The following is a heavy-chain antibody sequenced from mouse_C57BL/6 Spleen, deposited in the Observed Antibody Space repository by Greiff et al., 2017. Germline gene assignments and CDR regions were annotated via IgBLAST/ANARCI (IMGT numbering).Heavy chain of an antibody. CDR1: GYTFTDYE. CDR3: TNSGTGYFDY. V-gene: IGHV1-15*01. CDR2: IDPETGGT. J-gene: IGHJ2*01. Sequence: VQLQQSGAELVRPGASVTLSCKASGYTFTDYEMHWVKQTPVHGLEWIGAIDPETGGTAYNQKFKGKAILTADKSSSTAYMELRSLTSEDSAVYYCTNSGTGYFDYWGQETTLTVSS. D-gene: IGHD1-1*01.